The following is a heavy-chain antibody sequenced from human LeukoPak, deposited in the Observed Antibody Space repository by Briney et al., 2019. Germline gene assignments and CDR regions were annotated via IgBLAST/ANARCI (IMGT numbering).Heavy chain of an antibody. CDR2: IYYSGST. V-gene: IGHV4-59*01. J-gene: IGHJ4*02. Sequence: SETLSLTCTVSSGSISGYYWSWIRQPPGKGLEWIGYIYYSGSTNYNPSLKSRVTISVDTSKNQFSLKLSSVTAADTAIYFCARDPIGSGGTIDYWGQGTLATVSS. CDR3: ARDPIGSGGTIDY. D-gene: IGHD6-19*01. CDR1: SGSISGYY.